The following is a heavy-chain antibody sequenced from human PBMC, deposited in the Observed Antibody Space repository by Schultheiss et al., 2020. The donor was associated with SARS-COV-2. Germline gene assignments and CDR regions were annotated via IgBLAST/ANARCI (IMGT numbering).Heavy chain of an antibody. J-gene: IGHJ4*02. CDR1: GFTFSSYW. Sequence: GGSLRLSCAASGFTFSSYWMSWVRQAPGKGLEWVSSISSSSSHIYYADSVKGRFTISRDNAKNSLYLQMNSLRAEDTAVYYCASSIVGATIGYWGQGTLVTVSS. D-gene: IGHD1-26*01. CDR2: ISSSSSHI. V-gene: IGHV3-21*01. CDR3: ASSIVGATIGY.